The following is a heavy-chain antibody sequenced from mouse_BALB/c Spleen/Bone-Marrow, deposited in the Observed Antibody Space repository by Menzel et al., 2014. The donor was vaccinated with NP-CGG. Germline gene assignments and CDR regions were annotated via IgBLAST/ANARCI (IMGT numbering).Heavy chain of an antibody. CDR3: VSAPPITSVVTRDY. V-gene: IGHV1S29*02. CDR1: GYPFTDYN. J-gene: IGHJ2*01. Sequence: VQLQQSGPELVKPGASVKISCKASGYPFTDYNMHWVKQSHGKSLEWIGYIYPHTSDTGYNQKFRNKATLTADISSSTAYMVLRSLTSEDSAVYYCVSAPPITSVVTRDYWGQGTTLTVSS. D-gene: IGHD1-1*01. CDR2: IYPHTSDT.